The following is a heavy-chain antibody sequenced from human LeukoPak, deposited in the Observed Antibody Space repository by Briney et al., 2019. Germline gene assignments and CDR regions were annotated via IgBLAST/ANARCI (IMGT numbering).Heavy chain of an antibody. CDR1: GYTLTKLC. Sequence: ASEKVSCKVSGYTLTKLCMHWGRQGPGKGLEWGGGFDAEDGETIYAQKFQGRVTMTATAYMELNSLRSDDPAVYYCATDPGEIVPAAKGPRGDYCYGVDVWGQGTTVTVSS. CDR2: FDAEDGET. J-gene: IGHJ6*02. V-gene: IGHV1-24*01. CDR3: ATDPGEIVPAAKGPRGDYCYGVDV. D-gene: IGHD2-2*01.